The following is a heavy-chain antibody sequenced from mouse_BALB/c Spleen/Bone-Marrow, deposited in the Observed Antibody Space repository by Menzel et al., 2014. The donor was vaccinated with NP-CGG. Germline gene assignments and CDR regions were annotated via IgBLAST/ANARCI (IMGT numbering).Heavy chain of an antibody. CDR2: ISSGGSYT. D-gene: IGHD1-3*01. CDR3: ARLTPDYAMDY. CDR1: GFTFSNYG. V-gene: IGHV5-6*02. J-gene: IGHJ4*01. Sequence: DVKLVEPGGDLVKPGGSLKLSCAASGFTFSNYGMSWVRQTPDKRLEWVATISSGGSYTYFPDSVKGRFTISRDNAKNTLYLQMNSLKSEDAAMYYCARLTPDYAMDYWGQGTSVTVSS.